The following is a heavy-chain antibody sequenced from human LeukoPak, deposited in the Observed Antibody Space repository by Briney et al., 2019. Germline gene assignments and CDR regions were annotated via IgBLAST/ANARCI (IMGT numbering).Heavy chain of an antibody. CDR3: AKVGPGCSSTSCYPGY. Sequence: GGSLRLSCAASGFTFSSYAMHWVRQAPGKGLEWFSAISGNGISTYYADSVKGRFTISRDNSKNTVYLQMNSLRAEDTAVYYCAKVGPGCSSTSCYPGYWGQGTLVTVSS. CDR1: GFTFSSYA. CDR2: ISGNGIST. J-gene: IGHJ4*02. D-gene: IGHD2-2*01. V-gene: IGHV3-23*01.